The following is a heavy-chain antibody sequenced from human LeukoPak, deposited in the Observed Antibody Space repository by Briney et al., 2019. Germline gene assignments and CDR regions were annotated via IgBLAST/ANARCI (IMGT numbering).Heavy chain of an antibody. D-gene: IGHD6-13*01. CDR3: ATRVTADSYDASDI. V-gene: IGHV3-21*06. J-gene: IGHJ3*02. CDR2: ISSTSNHK. CDR1: GFIFRSFS. Sequence: GGSLRLSCAASGFIFRSFSMTWVRQAPGKGLEWVASISSTSNHKYHADSVKGRFTISRDNDKNSLYLQMNSLRAEDTALYYCATRVTADSYDASDIRGKGTMVTVSS.